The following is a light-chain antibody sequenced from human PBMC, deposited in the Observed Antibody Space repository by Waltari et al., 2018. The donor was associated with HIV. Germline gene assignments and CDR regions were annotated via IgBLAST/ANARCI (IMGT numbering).Light chain of an antibody. Sequence: SYELTQPPSVSVSPGQTASITCSRDKLGNKYASWYQQRPGQSPVLVIYQDRKRPSGIPERFSGSNSGNTATLTISGTQAMDEADYYCQAWDSSTVVFGGGTKLTVL. CDR1: KLGNKY. CDR2: QDR. CDR3: QAWDSSTVV. J-gene: IGLJ2*01. V-gene: IGLV3-1*01.